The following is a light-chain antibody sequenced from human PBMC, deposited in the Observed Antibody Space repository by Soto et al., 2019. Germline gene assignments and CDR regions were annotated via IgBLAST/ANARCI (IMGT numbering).Light chain of an antibody. CDR3: CPNPGGRNV. Sequence: QSVLTQPASVSESPGQSITISCTGTSSDVGSYEFVSWYQQYPGKAPKLMIYEGSKRPSGVSDRFSGSKSGNTASLTISGLQVGDGADYFCCPNPGGRNVFGAGTKFPGL. J-gene: IGLJ1*01. CDR2: EGS. CDR1: SSDVGSYEF. V-gene: IGLV2-23*03.